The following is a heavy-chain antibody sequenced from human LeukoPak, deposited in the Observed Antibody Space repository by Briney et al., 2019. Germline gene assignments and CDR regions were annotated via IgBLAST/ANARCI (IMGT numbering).Heavy chain of an antibody. V-gene: IGHV4-59*11. CDR3: ARGYYDFWVDY. D-gene: IGHD3-3*01. CDR1: GASISSHC. Sequence: SETLSLTCTVSGASISSHCWSWIRQPPGRGLEWIGYICYSGSTNSNPSLKSRVTISVDTSKNQFSLKLSSVTAADTAVYYCARGYYDFWVDYWGQGTLVTVSS. J-gene: IGHJ4*02. CDR2: ICYSGST.